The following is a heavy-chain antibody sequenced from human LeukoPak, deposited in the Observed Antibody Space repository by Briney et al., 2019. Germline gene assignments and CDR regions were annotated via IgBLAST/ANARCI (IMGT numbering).Heavy chain of an antibody. CDR1: GFTFTSYS. CDR3: AREPGDSSGWSE. D-gene: IGHD6-19*01. J-gene: IGHJ4*02. V-gene: IGHV3-21*01. Sequence: GGSLRLSCAASGFTFTSYSMNWVRQAPGKGLEWVSSISSSSNYIYYADSVKGRFTISRDNAKNSLYLQMNSLRAEDTAVYYCAREPGDSSGWSEWGQGALVTVSS. CDR2: ISSSSNYI.